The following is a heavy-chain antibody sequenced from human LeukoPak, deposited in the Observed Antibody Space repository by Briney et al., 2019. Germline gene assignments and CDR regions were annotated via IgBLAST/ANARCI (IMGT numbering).Heavy chain of an antibody. CDR2: ISYDGSNK. CDR3: AKAIVAGAPGRFDY. D-gene: IGHD2-2*01. Sequence: PGKSLRLSCAASGFTFSGYPIHWVRQAPGKGLEWVAVISYDGSNKYYADSVKGRFTISRDNSKNTLYLQINTLRPEDTAMYYCAKAIVAGAPGRFDYWGQGTLVTVSS. CDR1: GFTFSGYP. V-gene: IGHV3-30-3*02. J-gene: IGHJ4*02.